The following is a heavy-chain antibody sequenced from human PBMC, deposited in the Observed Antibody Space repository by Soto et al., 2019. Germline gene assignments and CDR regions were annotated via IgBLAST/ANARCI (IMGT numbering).Heavy chain of an antibody. Sequence: QVQLVESGGGVVQPGRSLRLSCAASGFTFSSYGMHWVRQAPGKGLEWVAAIWFDGSNKYYADSVKGRFAISRDNSKNTPYLQINSLRDEDTAVYYCARESDEYYSDYWGQGTLVTVSS. CDR2: IWFDGSNK. J-gene: IGHJ4*02. V-gene: IGHV3-33*01. CDR3: ARESDEYYSDY. CDR1: GFTFSSYG.